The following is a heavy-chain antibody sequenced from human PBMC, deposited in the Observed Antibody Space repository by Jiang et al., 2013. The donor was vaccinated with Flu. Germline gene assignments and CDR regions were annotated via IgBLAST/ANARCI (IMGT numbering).Heavy chain of an antibody. J-gene: IGHJ4*02. CDR2: SLVLVTLIP. CDR3: ARRVREFVGYSYGYEYYFDY. CDR1: SFTSYW. Sequence: SFTSYWIGWVRQMPGKGLEWMGISLVLVTLIPDTARPSKGQVTISADKSISTAYLQWSSLKASDTAMYYCARRVREFVGYSYGYEYYFDYWGQGTLVTVSS. D-gene: IGHD5-18*01. V-gene: IGHV5-51*01.